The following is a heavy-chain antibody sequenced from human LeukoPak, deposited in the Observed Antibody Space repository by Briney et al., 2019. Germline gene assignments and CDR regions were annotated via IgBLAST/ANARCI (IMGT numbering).Heavy chain of an antibody. CDR2: IYTSGST. J-gene: IGHJ6*03. D-gene: IGHD3-16*01. V-gene: IGHV4-61*02. CDR1: GGSISSCSYY. CDR3: ASGATSWAHMDV. Sequence: PSQTLSLSCTVSGGSISSCSYYWSGIRQPAGKGLEWIGRIYTSGSTNYNPSLKSRVTISVDTSKNQFSLKLSSVTAADTAVYYCASGATSWAHMDVWGEGTTVTVSS.